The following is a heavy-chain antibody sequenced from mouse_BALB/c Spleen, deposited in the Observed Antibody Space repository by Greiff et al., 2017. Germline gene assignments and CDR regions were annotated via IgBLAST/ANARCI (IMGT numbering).Heavy chain of an antibody. V-gene: IGHV1S81*02. CDR3: TRGAGTFSAMDY. J-gene: IGHJ4*01. CDR1: GYTFTSYY. D-gene: IGHD4-1*01. Sequence: QVQLQQPGAELVKPGASVKLSCKASGYTFTSYYMYWVKQRPGQGLEWIGGINPSNGGTNFNEKFKSKATLTVDKSSSTAYMQLSSLTSEDSAVYYCTRGAGTFSAMDYWGQGTSVTVSS. CDR2: INPSNGGT.